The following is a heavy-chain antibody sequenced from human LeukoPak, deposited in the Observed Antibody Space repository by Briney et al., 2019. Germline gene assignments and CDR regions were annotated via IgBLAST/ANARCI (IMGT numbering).Heavy chain of an antibody. J-gene: IGHJ4*02. CDR3: AKAPGGIVGY. CDR1: GFTLSSSA. V-gene: IGHV3-23*01. Sequence: GGSLRLSCAASGFTLSSSAMSWVRQAPGKGLEWVSAINGGGGSTYYADSVKGRFTISRDNSKNTLYLQMNSLRAEDTAVYYCAKAPGGIVGYWGQGTLVTVSS. D-gene: IGHD3-16*01. CDR2: INGGGGST.